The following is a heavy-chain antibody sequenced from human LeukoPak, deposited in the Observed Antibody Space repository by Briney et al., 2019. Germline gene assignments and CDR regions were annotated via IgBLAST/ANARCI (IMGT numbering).Heavy chain of an antibody. CDR1: GGSISSGGYY. V-gene: IGHV4-31*03. J-gene: IGHJ3*02. Sequence: PSQTLSLTCTVSGGSISSGGYYWSWIRQHPGKGLEWIGYIYYSGSTYYNPSLKSRVTISVGTSKNQFSLKLSSVTAADTAVYYCARASCSGTSCPGAFDIWGQGTMVTVSS. CDR3: ARASCSGTSCPGAFDI. D-gene: IGHD2-15*01. CDR2: IYYSGST.